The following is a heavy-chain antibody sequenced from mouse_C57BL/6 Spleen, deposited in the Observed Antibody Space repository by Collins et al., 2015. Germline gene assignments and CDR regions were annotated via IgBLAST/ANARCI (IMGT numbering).Heavy chain of an antibody. CDR1: GYTFTSYW. CDR3: AGGTTEAMDY. Sequence: QVQLQQPGAELVRPGSSVKLSCKASGYTFTSYWMDWVKQRPGQGLEWIGNIYPSDSETHYNQKFKDKATLTVDKSSSTAYMQLSSLTSEDSAVYYCAGGTTEAMDYWGQGTSVTVSS. D-gene: IGHD3-3*01. V-gene: IGHV1-61*01. CDR2: IYPSDSET. J-gene: IGHJ4*01.